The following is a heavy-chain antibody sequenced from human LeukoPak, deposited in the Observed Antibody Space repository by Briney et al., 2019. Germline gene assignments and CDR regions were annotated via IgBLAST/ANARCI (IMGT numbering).Heavy chain of an antibody. CDR3: ARGDYSNYIVGSLDY. J-gene: IGHJ4*02. V-gene: IGHV3-74*01. CDR1: GFTFSSYW. Sequence: PGGSLRLSCAASGFTFSSYWVHWVRQAPGKGLVWVSRTNSDGSSTSYADSVKGRFTISRDNAKNTLYLQMNSLRAEDTAVYYCARGDYSNYIVGSLDYWGQGTLVTVSS. CDR2: TNSDGSST. D-gene: IGHD4-11*01.